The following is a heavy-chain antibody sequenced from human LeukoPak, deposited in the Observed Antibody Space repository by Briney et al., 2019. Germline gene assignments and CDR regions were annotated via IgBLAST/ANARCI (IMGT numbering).Heavy chain of an antibody. CDR1: GGSFIGYY. J-gene: IGHJ3*02. Sequence: SETLSLTCAVYGGSFIGYYWSWIRQPPGKGLEWIGEINHFGSTNYNPSLRSRVTISIDTSKNQFSLKVNSVTAADTAVYYCAKDGPFDIWGQGTMVAVSS. CDR3: AKDGPFDI. D-gene: IGHD3/OR15-3a*01. CDR2: INHFGST. V-gene: IGHV4-34*01.